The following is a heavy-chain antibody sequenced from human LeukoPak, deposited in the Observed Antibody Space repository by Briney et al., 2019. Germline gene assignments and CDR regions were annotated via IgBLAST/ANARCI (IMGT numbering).Heavy chain of an antibody. CDR3: ARGSYGDVDY. Sequence: PGGSLRLSCAASGFTFSTYSINWVRQAPGKGLEWVSYISSFSSTIYYADSVKGRFTISRDNAKNSLYQQMNSLRDEDTAVYYCARGSYGDVDYWGQGTLVTISS. CDR2: ISSFSSTI. CDR1: GFTFSTYS. D-gene: IGHD4/OR15-4a*01. V-gene: IGHV3-48*02. J-gene: IGHJ4*02.